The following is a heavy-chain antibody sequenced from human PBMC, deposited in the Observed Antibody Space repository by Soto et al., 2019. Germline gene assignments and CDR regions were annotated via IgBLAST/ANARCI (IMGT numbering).Heavy chain of an antibody. CDR3: ARDLGVGAFDY. V-gene: IGHV3-21*01. J-gene: IGHJ4*02. CDR1: GFTFSSYS. Sequence: GGSLRLSCAASGFTFSSYSMNWVRQAPGKGLEWVSSISSSSSYIYYADSVKGRFTISRDNAKNSLYLQMNSLRAEDTAVYYCARDLGVGAFDYWGQGTLVTVSS. D-gene: IGHD1-26*01. CDR2: ISSSSSYI.